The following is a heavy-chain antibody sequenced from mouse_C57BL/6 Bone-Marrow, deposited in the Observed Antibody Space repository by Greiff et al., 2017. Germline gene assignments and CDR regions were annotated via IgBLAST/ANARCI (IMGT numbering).Heavy chain of an antibody. D-gene: IGHD1-1*01. CDR1: GYTFTSYW. Sequence: EVKLQQSGTVLARPGASVKMSCKTSGYTFTSYWMHWVKQRPGQGLEWIGAIYPGNSDPSYNQKFKGKAKLTAVTSASTAYMELSSLTNEDSAVYYCTRRITTVVATADYWGQGTTLTVSS. CDR2: IYPGNSDP. J-gene: IGHJ2*01. V-gene: IGHV1-5*01. CDR3: TRRITTVVATADY.